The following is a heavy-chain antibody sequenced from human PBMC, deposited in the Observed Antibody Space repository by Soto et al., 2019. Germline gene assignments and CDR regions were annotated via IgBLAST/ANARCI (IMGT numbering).Heavy chain of an antibody. CDR2: IYWNDDK. D-gene: IGHD3-16*01. V-gene: IGHV2-5*01. Sequence: SGPTLVNPTQTLTLTCSFSGFSLSARGVGVGWIRQPPGKALEWLALIYWNDDKRYSPSLKSRLTVTGDTSKNQVVLIMTDMDPVDTATYYCTHSPWGAAPDYWGQGAPVTVSS. J-gene: IGHJ4*02. CDR3: THSPWGAAPDY. CDR1: GFSLSARGVG.